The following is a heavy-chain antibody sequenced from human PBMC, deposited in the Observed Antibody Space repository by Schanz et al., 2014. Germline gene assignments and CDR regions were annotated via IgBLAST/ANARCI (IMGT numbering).Heavy chain of an antibody. J-gene: IGHJ4*02. CDR1: GFTFTNYA. V-gene: IGHV3-23*04. CDR3: AKYRGYYRVSGSYRELEY. CDR2: ISDSGDTA. Sequence: EVQLVESGGGLVQPGGSLRLSCAASGFTFTNYAMSWVLQAPGKGLEWVSLISDSGDTAYYADSVKGRFTISRDNSKNTLYLQMNSLRPEDTAVYYCAKYRGYYRVSGSYRELEYWGQGTLVTVSS. D-gene: IGHD3-10*01.